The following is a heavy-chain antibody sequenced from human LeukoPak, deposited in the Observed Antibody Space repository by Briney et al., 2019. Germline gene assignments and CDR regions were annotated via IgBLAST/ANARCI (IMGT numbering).Heavy chain of an antibody. D-gene: IGHD1-26*01. CDR3: ARVRGWEQLSYYMDV. V-gene: IGHV4-34*01. CDR1: GGSFSGYY. CDR2: INHSGST. Sequence: SETLSLTCAVYGGSFSGYYWSWIRQPPGKGLEWIGEINHSGSTNYNRSLKSRVTISVDTSKNQFSLKLSSVTAADTAVYYCARVRGWEQLSYYMDVWGKGTTVTVSS. J-gene: IGHJ6*03.